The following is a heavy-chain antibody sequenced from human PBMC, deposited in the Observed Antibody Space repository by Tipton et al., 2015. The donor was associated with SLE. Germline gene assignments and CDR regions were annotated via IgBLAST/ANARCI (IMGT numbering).Heavy chain of an antibody. J-gene: IGHJ4*02. Sequence: SLRLSCAAAGFTFSTYAMCWVRQAPGKGLEWVSVIYSGGSTYYADSVKGRFTISRDNSKNTLYLQMNSLRAEDTAVYYCADGYSSSWYYFDYWGQGTLVTVSS. CDR2: IYSGGST. CDR1: GFTFSTYA. D-gene: IGHD6-13*01. CDR3: ADGYSSSWYYFDY. V-gene: IGHV3-23*03.